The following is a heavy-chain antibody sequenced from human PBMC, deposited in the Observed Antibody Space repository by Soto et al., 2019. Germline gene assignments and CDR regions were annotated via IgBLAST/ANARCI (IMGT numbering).Heavy chain of an antibody. CDR3: ARDLMGRYCSGGSCWVNWFDP. D-gene: IGHD2-15*01. Sequence: GGSLRLSCAASGFTVSSNYMSWVRQAPGKGLEWVSVIYSGGSTYYADSVKGRFTISRDNSKNTLYLQMNSLRAEDTAVYYCARDLMGRYCSGGSCWVNWFDPWGQGTLVTVSS. CDR1: GFTVSSNY. V-gene: IGHV3-53*01. CDR2: IYSGGST. J-gene: IGHJ5*02.